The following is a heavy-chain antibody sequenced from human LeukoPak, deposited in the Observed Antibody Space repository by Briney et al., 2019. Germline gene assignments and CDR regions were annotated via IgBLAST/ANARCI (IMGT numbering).Heavy chain of an antibody. CDR2: INPNSGGT. Sequence: GASVKVSCNASEYTFTSYYMHWVRQAPGQGLEWVGWINPNSGGTNYAQKFQGRVTMTRDPSISTAYMELSRLRSDDTAVYYCARDQDYVRYSHYYYYMDVWGKGTTVTISS. V-gene: IGHV1-2*02. D-gene: IGHD3-9*01. CDR1: EYTFTSYY. J-gene: IGHJ6*03. CDR3: ARDQDYVRYSHYYYYMDV.